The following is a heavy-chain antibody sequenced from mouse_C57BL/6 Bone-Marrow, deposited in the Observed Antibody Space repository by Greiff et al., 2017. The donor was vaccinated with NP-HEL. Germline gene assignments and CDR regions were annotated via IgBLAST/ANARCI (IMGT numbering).Heavy chain of an antibody. J-gene: IGHJ4*01. D-gene: IGHD2-4*01. CDR1: YTFSRRVH. V-gene: IGHV1-87*01. CDR2: GQGLEWIG. CDR3: SEDSAVYYCACGEDYDYDEDYAMDY. Sequence: QVQLQQSGPELARPWASVKISCQAFYTFSRRVHFAIRDTNYWMQWVKQRPGQGLEWIGAIYPGNGDTSYNQKFKGKATLTSDKSSSTAYMHLSSLTSEDSAVYYCACGEDYDYDEDYAMDYWGQGTSVTVSS.